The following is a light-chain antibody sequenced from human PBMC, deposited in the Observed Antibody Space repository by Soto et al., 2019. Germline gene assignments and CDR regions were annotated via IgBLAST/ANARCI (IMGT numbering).Light chain of an antibody. CDR1: QSVSSN. V-gene: IGKV3-15*01. Sequence: EIVLTQSPGTLSLSPGERATLSCRASQSVSSNLAWYQQHPGQPPRLLIYGISTRATGIPARFSGSGSGTEFSLTISSLQSEDFAVYYCQQYGSLSWTFGQGTKVDIK. CDR3: QQYGSLSWT. CDR2: GIS. J-gene: IGKJ1*01.